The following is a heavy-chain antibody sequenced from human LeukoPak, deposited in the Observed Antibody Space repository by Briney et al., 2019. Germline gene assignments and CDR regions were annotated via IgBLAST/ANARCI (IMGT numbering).Heavy chain of an antibody. V-gene: IGHV3-23*01. D-gene: IGHD6-13*01. Sequence: GGSLRLSCAASGFTFSSYAMSWVRQAPGKGLEWVSAISGSGGSTYYADSVKGRFTISRDDSKNTLYLQMNSLRAEDTAVYYCAKPTYIAAAGMNTWFDPWGQGTLVTVSS. CDR3: AKPTYIAAAGMNTWFDP. J-gene: IGHJ5*02. CDR1: GFTFSSYA. CDR2: ISGSGGST.